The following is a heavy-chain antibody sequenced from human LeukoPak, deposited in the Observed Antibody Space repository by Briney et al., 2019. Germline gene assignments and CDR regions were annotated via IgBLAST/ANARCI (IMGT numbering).Heavy chain of an antibody. CDR2: IYTSGST. CDR3: AGGVNCGGDCYKQS. Sequence: PSETLSLTCTVSGGSISSYYWSWIRQPAGKGLEWIGRIYTSGSTNYNPSLKSRVTMSVDTSKNQFSLKLSSVTAADTAVYYCAGGVNCGGDCYKQSWGQGTLVTVSS. V-gene: IGHV4-4*07. CDR1: GGSISSYY. J-gene: IGHJ5*02. D-gene: IGHD2-21*02.